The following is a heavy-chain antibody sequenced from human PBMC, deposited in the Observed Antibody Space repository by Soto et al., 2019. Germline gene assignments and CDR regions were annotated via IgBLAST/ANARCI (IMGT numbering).Heavy chain of an antibody. D-gene: IGHD3-3*01. V-gene: IGHV4-59*08. CDR3: ARAVTIFGVATGYYMDV. CDR2: IYYSGST. Sequence: SETLSLTCTVSGGSIISYYWSWILQPPGKGLEWIGYIYYSGSTNYNPSLKSRVTISVDTSKNQFSLKLSSVTAADTAVYYCARAVTIFGVATGYYMDVWGKGTTVTVSS. J-gene: IGHJ6*03. CDR1: GGSIISYY.